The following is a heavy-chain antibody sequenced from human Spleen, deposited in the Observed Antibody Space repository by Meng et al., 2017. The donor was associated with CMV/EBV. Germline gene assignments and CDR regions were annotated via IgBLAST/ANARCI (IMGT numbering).Heavy chain of an antibody. CDR2: ISYDGSNK. CDR1: GFTFSDSG. Sequence: GESLKISCAASGFTFSDSGVHWVRQAPGKGLEWVAVISYDGSNKYYADSVKGRFTISRDNSKNTLYLQMNSLRAEDTAVYYCARGIFRRLVEWPKGSHFDSWGQGILVTVSS. J-gene: IGHJ4*02. D-gene: IGHD3-3*01. V-gene: IGHV3-30*12. CDR3: ARGIFRRLVEWPKGSHFDS.